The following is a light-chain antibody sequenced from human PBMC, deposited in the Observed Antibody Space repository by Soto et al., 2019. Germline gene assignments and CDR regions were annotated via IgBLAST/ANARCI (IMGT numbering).Light chain of an antibody. CDR3: CSYAGSSTFGV. CDR1: SSDVGSYNL. Sequence: QSALTQPASVSGSPGQSITISCTGTSSDVGSYNLVSWYQQHPGKAPKLMIYEVSKRPSGVSNRFSGSKSGNTASLTISGLQAEDEADYYWCSYAGSSTFGVFGGGTKLTVL. V-gene: IGLV2-23*02. J-gene: IGLJ3*02. CDR2: EVS.